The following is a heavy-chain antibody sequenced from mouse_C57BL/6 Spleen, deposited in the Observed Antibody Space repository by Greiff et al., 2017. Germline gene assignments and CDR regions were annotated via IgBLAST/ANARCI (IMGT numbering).Heavy chain of an antibody. CDR1: GYTFTSYW. CDR2: IDPSDSYT. CDR3: ARWGTTASDY. J-gene: IGHJ2*01. V-gene: IGHV1-69*01. D-gene: IGHD1-2*01. Sequence: QVQLQQPGAELVMPGASVKLSCKASGYTFTSYWMHWVKQRPGQGLEWIGEIDPSDSYTNYNQKFKGKSTFTVDKSSSTAYMQLSSLTSEDSAVYYCARWGTTASDYWGQGTTLTVSS.